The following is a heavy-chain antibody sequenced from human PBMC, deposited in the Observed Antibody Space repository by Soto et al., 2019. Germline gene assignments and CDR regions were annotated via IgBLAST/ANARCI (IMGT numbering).Heavy chain of an antibody. D-gene: IGHD3-3*01. V-gene: IGHV4-39*01. CDR2: IYYSGST. Sequence: PSETLSLTCTVSGGSIISSSYYWGWIRQPPGKGLEWIGSIYYSGSTYYNPSLKSRVTISVDTSKNQFSLKLSSVTAADTAVYYCASRGITIFGVVPWGQGTLVTVS. CDR1: GGSIISSSYY. CDR3: ASRGITIFGVVP. J-gene: IGHJ5*02.